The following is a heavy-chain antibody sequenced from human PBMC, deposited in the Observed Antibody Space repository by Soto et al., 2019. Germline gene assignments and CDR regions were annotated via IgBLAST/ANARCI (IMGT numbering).Heavy chain of an antibody. CDR2: ITSGGGGST. J-gene: IGHJ4*02. D-gene: IGHD6-19*01. V-gene: IGHV3-23*01. Sequence: GGSLRLSCAASAFTFSSYVMNWVRQAPGKGLEWVSTITSGGGGSTYYADSVKGRFTISRDNSKSTLYLQMNSLRAEDTAVYCCARKIPGLAPLDHWGQGTLVTVSS. CDR3: ARKIPGLAPLDH. CDR1: AFTFSSYV.